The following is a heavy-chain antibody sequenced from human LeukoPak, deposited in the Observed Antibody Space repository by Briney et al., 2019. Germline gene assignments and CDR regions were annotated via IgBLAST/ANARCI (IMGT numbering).Heavy chain of an antibody. CDR1: GGSISSSSYY. V-gene: IGHV4-39*01. CDR3: ARRLPYSRSPDY. D-gene: IGHD6-6*01. Sequence: TSETLSLTCTVSGGSISSSSYYWGWIRQPPGKGLEWIGSIYYSGSTFYNPSVKSRVTISVDTSKNQFSLQLSSVTAADTAVYYCARRLPYSRSPDYWGQGTLVTVSS. CDR2: IYYSGST. J-gene: IGHJ4*02.